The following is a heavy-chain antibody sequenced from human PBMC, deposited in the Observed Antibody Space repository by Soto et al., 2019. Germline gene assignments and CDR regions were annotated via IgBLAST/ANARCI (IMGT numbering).Heavy chain of an antibody. D-gene: IGHD2-2*01. J-gene: IGHJ4*02. V-gene: IGHV1-69*01. Sequence: QVQLVQSGAEVKKPGSSVKVSCKASGGTFSSYAISWVRRAPGQGLEWMGGIIPIFGTANYAQKFQGRVTITADESTSTAYMELSSLRCEDTAVYYCARSPERGYCSSTSWRGYFDYWGQGTLVTVSS. CDR2: IIPIFGTA. CDR3: ARSPERGYCSSTSWRGYFDY. CDR1: GGTFSSYA.